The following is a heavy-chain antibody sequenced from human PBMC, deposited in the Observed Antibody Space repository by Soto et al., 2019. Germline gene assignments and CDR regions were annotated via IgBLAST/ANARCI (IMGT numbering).Heavy chain of an antibody. CDR2: TFYRSKWYN. J-gene: IGHJ4*02. CDR3: ARDRGTSQPFAL. D-gene: IGHD2-2*01. CDR1: GDSVSSTGVA. Sequence: QAQLQQSGPGLVKPSQTLSLTCAISGDSVSSTGVAWNWIRQSPSRGLEWLGRTFYRSKWYNDYAVAVKSPITSNPDTSKNQFSLHLNSVTPEDTAVYYCARDRGTSQPFALWGQGTLVTVSS. V-gene: IGHV6-1*01.